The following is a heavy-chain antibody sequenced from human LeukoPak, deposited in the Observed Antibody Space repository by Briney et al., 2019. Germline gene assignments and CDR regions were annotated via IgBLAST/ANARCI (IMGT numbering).Heavy chain of an antibody. D-gene: IGHD3-22*01. Sequence: SVKVSFKASGGTFSSYAISWVRQAPGQGLEWMGGIIPIFGTANYAQKFQGRVTITADKSTSTAYMELSSLRSEDTAVYYCASMLTYYYDSSGYMWGQGTLVTVSS. CDR3: ASMLTYYYDSSGYM. CDR2: IIPIFGTA. CDR1: GGTFSSYA. J-gene: IGHJ4*02. V-gene: IGHV1-69*06.